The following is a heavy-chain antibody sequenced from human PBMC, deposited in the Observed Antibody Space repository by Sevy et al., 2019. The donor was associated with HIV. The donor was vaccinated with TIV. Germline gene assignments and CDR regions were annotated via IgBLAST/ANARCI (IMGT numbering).Heavy chain of an antibody. CDR2: INEDGTKD. Sequence: GGSLRLSCAASGINFSGYWMSWVRQVPGKGLEWVANINEDGTKDYYVGSVKGRFTISGDNAKNSLYLQMNSVRVEDTAVYYCARDSGGYDFWGQGTLVTVSS. J-gene: IGHJ4*02. CDR1: GINFSGYW. V-gene: IGHV3-7*01. D-gene: IGHD5-12*01. CDR3: ARDSGGYDF.